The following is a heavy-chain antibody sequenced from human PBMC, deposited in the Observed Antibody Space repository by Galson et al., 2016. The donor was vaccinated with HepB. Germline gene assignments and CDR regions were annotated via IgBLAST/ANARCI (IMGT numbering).Heavy chain of an antibody. V-gene: IGHV3-7*03. Sequence: SLRLSCAASGFTFSSFWMSWVRQAPGKGLEWVANIRQDRSEKHYVDSVKGLFTISRDNAKNSLYLQMNSLRAEDTAVYYCARDQGFPDAHPDPFDCWGQGTLVTVSS. J-gene: IGHJ4*02. CDR3: ARDQGFPDAHPDPFDC. D-gene: IGHD2-8*01. CDR1: GFTFSSFW. CDR2: IRQDRSEK.